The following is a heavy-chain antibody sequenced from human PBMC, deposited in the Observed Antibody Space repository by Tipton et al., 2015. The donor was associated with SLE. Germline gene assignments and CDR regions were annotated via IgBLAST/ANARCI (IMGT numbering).Heavy chain of an antibody. Sequence: TLSLTCAISGDSVSSDSAAWNWLRQSPSRGLEWLGRTHYRSRWYNDYAESVKSRITIRSDTSTNQFSLQLNSVTPEDTAVYFCARCPGELGGTHFAYWGQRTLVTVSS. V-gene: IGHV6-1*01. J-gene: IGHJ4*02. CDR1: GDSVSSDSAA. D-gene: IGHD3-10*01. CDR3: ARCPGELGGTHFAY. CDR2: THYRSRWYN.